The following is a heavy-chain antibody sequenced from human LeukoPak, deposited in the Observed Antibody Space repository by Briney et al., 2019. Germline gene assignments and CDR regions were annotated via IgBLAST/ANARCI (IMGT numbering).Heavy chain of an antibody. V-gene: IGHV1-18*01. CDR3: ARGLQETLAWLKAFSAFDI. J-gene: IGHJ3*02. Sequence: ASVKASCKASGYPFTNFDISWVQRAPGQGLEWLGWSSAYTGNTNYAQKLQGRVTMTTDTSTSTASRELRSLRSDDTAVYYCARGLQETLAWLKAFSAFDIWGQGTMVTVSS. CDR1: GYPFTNFD. D-gene: IGHD5-24*01. CDR2: SSAYTGNT.